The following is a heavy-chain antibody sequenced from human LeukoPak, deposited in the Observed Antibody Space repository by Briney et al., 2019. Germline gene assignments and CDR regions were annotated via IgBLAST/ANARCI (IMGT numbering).Heavy chain of an antibody. J-gene: IGHJ4*02. CDR3: AKEPFGLRGSSWSWLIFDY. CDR1: GFTSSSYW. Sequence: PGGSLRLSCAASGFTSSSYWMHWVRQAPGKGLVWVSRINSDGSSTSYADSVKGRFTISRDNSKNTLYLQMNSLRAEDTAVYYCAKEPFGLRGSSWSWLIFDYWGQGTLVTVSS. D-gene: IGHD6-13*01. CDR2: INSDGSST. V-gene: IGHV3-74*01.